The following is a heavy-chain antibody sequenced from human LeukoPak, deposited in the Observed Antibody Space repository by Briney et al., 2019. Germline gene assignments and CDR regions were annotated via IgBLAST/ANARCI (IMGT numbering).Heavy chain of an antibody. D-gene: IGHD3-9*01. CDR3: AKDQTGTFRDY. V-gene: IGHV3-30*02. J-gene: IGHJ4*02. CDR1: GFTFSTLG. CDR2: IRYDGTNK. Sequence: GGSLRLSCAASGFTFSTLGIHWVRQAPGRGLEWVAFIRYDGTNKFYADSVKGRFTISRDNSKNTVFLQMHSLRTEDTAVYYCAKDQTGTFRDYWGQGTLVTVSS.